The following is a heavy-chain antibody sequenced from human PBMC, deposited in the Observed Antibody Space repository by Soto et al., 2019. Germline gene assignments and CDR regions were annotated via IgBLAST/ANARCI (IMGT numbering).Heavy chain of an antibody. CDR1: GGSFSGYY. CDR2: IDHSGST. Sequence: SETLSLTCAVYGGSFSGYYWSWIRQPPGKGLEWIGEIDHSGSTNYNPSLKSRVTISVDTSKNQFSLKLSSVTAADTAVYYCARTSRTAQLVPSYYYYGMDVWGQGTTVTVSS. J-gene: IGHJ6*02. V-gene: IGHV4-34*01. D-gene: IGHD6-13*01. CDR3: ARTSRTAQLVPSYYYYGMDV.